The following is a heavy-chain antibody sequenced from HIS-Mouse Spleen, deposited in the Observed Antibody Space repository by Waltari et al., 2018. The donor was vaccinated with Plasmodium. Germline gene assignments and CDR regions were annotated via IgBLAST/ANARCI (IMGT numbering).Heavy chain of an antibody. CDR1: GFTFSSYG. CDR2: ISYEGSNK. Sequence: QVQLVESGGGVVQPGRSLRLSCAASGFTFSSYGLPWVRQAPGKGLEWVAVISYEGSNKYYADSVKGRFTISRDNSKNTLYLQMNSLRAEDTAVYYCAKDGWGKGSGGNWFDPWGQGTLVTVSS. D-gene: IGHD7-27*01. V-gene: IGHV3-30*18. CDR3: AKDGWGKGSGGNWFDP. J-gene: IGHJ5*02.